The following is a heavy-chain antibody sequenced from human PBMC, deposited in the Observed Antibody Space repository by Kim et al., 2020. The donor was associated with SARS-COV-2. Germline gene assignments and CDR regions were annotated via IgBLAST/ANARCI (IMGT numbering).Heavy chain of an antibody. D-gene: IGHD3-10*01. V-gene: IGHV1-3*01. J-gene: IGHJ1*01. CDR3: ARGTGILWFGELLFNSGYLQH. Sequence: ASVKVSCKASGYTFTRHAMHWVRQAPGQRLEWMGWINAGNGNTKYSQKFQGRVTITRDTSASTAYMELSSLRSEDTAVYYCARGTGILWFGELLFNSGYLQHWGQGTLVTVSS. CDR1: GYTFTRHA. CDR2: INAGNGNT.